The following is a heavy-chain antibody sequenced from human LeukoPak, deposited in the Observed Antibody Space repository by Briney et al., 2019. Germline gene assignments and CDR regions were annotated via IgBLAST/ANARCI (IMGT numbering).Heavy chain of an antibody. CDR3: ARLGMSSGWYGGGYFDY. Sequence: GESLKISCKGSGYSFTSYWIGWVRQMPGKGLEWMGIIYPGDSDTRYSPSFQGQVTISADKSISTAYLQWSSLKTSDTAMYYCARLGMSSGWYGGGYFDYWGQGTLVTVSS. J-gene: IGHJ4*02. CDR2: IYPGDSDT. D-gene: IGHD6-19*01. CDR1: GYSFTSYW. V-gene: IGHV5-51*01.